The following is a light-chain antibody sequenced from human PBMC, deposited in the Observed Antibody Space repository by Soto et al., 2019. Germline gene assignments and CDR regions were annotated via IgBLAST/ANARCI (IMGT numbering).Light chain of an antibody. J-gene: IGKJ1*01. V-gene: IGKV3-20*01. CDR3: QQFDTSPPT. CDR1: QSVSSSY. CDR2: GAS. Sequence: EIVLTQSPGLLSLSPGDRATLSCRASQSVSSSYLAWYQQKPGQAPRLLISGASTRATGIPDRFSGSGSGTEFTLTISRLEPEDFPVYYCQQFDTSPPTFGQGTKVEIK.